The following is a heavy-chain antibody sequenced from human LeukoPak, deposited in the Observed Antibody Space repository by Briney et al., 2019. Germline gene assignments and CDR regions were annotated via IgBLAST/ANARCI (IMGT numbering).Heavy chain of an antibody. CDR3: AKEVGYDSSGYDDF. V-gene: IGHV3-23*01. CDR2: ISGSGSST. J-gene: IGHJ4*02. D-gene: IGHD3-22*01. Sequence: GGSLRLSCAASGFTFSNYAVSWVRQAPGKGLEWVSAISGSGSSTYYADSVKGRFTISRDNSKNTVYLQMNSLRAEDTALYYCAKEVGYDSSGYDDFWGQGTLVTVSS. CDR1: GFTFSNYA.